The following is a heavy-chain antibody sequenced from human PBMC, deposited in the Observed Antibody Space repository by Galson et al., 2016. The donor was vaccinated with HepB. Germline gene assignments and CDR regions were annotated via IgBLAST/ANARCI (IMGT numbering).Heavy chain of an antibody. CDR2: IYPAGDT. J-gene: IGHJ6*02. CDR3: AKALPVPGILNVYALDV. D-gene: IGHD5/OR15-5a*01. V-gene: IGHV3-66*01. CDR1: GFIVSGNY. Sequence: SLRLSCAASGFIVSGNYMSWVRQGPGKRLERVAIIYPAGDTYYAESVTERFTISRDSDSNMLFLHMTRLRPGDTGVYSCAKALPVPGILNVYALDVWGQGTTATVSS.